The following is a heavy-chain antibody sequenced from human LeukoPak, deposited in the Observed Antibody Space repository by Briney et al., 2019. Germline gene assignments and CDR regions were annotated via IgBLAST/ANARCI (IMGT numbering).Heavy chain of an antibody. Sequence: SETLSLTCTVSGGSISSYYWSWIRQPPGKGLEWIGYIYYSGSTNYNPSLKSRVTMSVDTSKNQFSLKLSSVTAADTAVYYCARGRDSSGWNMDVWGKGTTVTISS. D-gene: IGHD6-19*01. V-gene: IGHV4-59*12. J-gene: IGHJ6*03. CDR2: IYYSGST. CDR1: GGSISSYY. CDR3: ARGRDSSGWNMDV.